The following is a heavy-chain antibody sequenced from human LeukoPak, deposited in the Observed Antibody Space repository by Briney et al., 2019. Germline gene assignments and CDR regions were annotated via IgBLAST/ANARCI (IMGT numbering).Heavy chain of an antibody. CDR2: IWYDGSNK. CDR3: ARGSELGYCSSTSCHPGDYFDY. CDR1: GFTFSSYG. J-gene: IGHJ4*02. V-gene: IGHV3-33*01. D-gene: IGHD2-2*01. Sequence: GGSLRVSCAASGFTFSSYGMHWVRQAPGKGLEWVAVIWYDGSNKYYADSVKGRFTISRDNSKNTLYLQMNSLRAEDTAVYYCARGSELGYCSSTSCHPGDYFDYWGQGTLVTVSS.